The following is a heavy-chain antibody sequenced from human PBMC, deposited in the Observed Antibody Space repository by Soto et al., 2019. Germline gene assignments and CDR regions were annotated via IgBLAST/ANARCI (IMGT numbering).Heavy chain of an antibody. CDR2: ISNSDYTT. CDR3: ACVKWSIDY. J-gene: IGHJ4*02. V-gene: IGHV3-11*01. Sequence: QVHLVASGGGLVKPGGSLRLSCVASGITLSDNYMTWIRQAPGKGLEWLSYISNSDYTTYYADSVKGRFTISRDNAKNSLYLQLTVRSVEDTAVYYCACVKWSIDYCGQGILVPVAS. D-gene: IGHD2-8*01. CDR1: GITLSDNY.